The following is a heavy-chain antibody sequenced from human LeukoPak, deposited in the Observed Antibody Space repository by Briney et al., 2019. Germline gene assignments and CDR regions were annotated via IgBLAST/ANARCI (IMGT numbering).Heavy chain of an antibody. Sequence: PGGSLRLSCAASGFTFDDYAMNWVRQVPGKGLEWVSLISWDGGNTYYADSVKGRFTISRDNAKNSLYLQMNSLRAEDTAVYYCARGWDIVATISLLDYWGQGTLVTVSS. J-gene: IGHJ4*02. D-gene: IGHD5-12*01. CDR2: ISWDGGNT. CDR3: ARGWDIVATISLLDY. CDR1: GFTFDDYA. V-gene: IGHV3-43D*03.